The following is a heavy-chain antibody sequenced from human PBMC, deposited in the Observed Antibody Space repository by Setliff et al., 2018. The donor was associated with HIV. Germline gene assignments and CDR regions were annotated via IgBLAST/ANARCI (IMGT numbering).Heavy chain of an antibody. CDR3: ARLRSSSSWLLLNYGMDV. J-gene: IGHJ6*02. Sequence: SVKVSCKASGGTFSSYAISWVRQAPGQGLEWMGGIIPIFGTTSCAQKFQGRVTITADESTSTAYMELSSLRSEDTAVYYCARLRSSSSWLLLNYGMDVWGQGTTVTVSS. V-gene: IGHV1-69*13. CDR2: IIPIFGTT. CDR1: GGTFSSYA. D-gene: IGHD6-6*01.